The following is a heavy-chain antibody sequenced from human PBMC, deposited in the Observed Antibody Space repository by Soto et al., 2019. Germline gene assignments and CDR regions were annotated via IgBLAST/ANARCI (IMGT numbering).Heavy chain of an antibody. CDR1: GFTFSSYE. V-gene: IGHV3-48*03. J-gene: IGHJ3*02. CDR2: ISSSGSTI. CDR3: ANLWFGPQTDAFDI. Sequence: XGSLRLSCAASGFTFSSYEMNWVRQAPGKGLEWVSYISSSGSTIYYADSVKGRFTISRDNAKNSLYLQMNSLRAEDTAVYYCANLWFGPQTDAFDIWGQGTMVTVSS. D-gene: IGHD3-10*01.